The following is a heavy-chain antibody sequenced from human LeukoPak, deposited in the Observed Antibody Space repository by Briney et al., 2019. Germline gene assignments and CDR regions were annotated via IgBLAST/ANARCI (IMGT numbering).Heavy chain of an antibody. V-gene: IGHV5-51*01. J-gene: IGHJ3*02. CDR3: ARHYYYDSSGSYAFDI. Sequence: GESLKISSKGSGYSVTSYWIGWVRPMPGKGLEWMGIIYPGDSDTRYSPSFKGQVTISADKSISTAYLQWSSLKASDTAMYYCARHYYYDSSGSYAFDIWGQGTMVTVSS. D-gene: IGHD3-22*01. CDR2: IYPGDSDT. CDR1: GYSVTSYW.